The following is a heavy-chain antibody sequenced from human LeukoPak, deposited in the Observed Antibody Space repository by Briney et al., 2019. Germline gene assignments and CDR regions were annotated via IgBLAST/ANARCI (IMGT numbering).Heavy chain of an antibody. CDR1: GFTFSSYA. J-gene: IGHJ6*03. Sequence: GGSLRLSCAASGFTFSSYAMHWVRQAPGKGLEWVAVISYDGSNKYYADSVKGRFTISRDNSKNTLYLQMNSLRAEDTAVYYCARSPLTRGKQQLVLDYYYMDVWGKGTTVTVSS. CDR2: ISYDGSNK. CDR3: ARSPLTRGKQQLVLDYYYMDV. V-gene: IGHV3-30-3*01. D-gene: IGHD6-13*01.